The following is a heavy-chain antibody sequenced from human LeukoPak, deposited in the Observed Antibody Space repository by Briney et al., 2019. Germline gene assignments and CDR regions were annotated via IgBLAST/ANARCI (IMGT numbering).Heavy chain of an antibody. D-gene: IGHD2-2*01. V-gene: IGHV4-59*12. CDR1: GGSISSYY. Sequence: SETLSLTCTVSGGSISSYYWSWIRQPPGKGLEWIGYIYYSGSTNYNPSLKSRVTISVDTSKNQFSLKLSSVTATDTAVYYCAREAGYCSSTSCYPFKSDAFDIWGQGTMVTVSS. CDR2: IYYSGST. CDR3: AREAGYCSSTSCYPFKSDAFDI. J-gene: IGHJ3*02.